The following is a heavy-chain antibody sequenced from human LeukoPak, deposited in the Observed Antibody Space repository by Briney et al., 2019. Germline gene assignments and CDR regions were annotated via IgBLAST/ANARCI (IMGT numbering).Heavy chain of an antibody. D-gene: IGHD6-13*01. J-gene: IGHJ6*02. CDR1: GGSISSSSYY. Sequence: SETLSLTCTVSGGSISSSSYYWGWIRQPPGKGLEWIGSIYYSGSTYYNPSLKSRVTISVDTSKNQFSLKLSSVTAADTAVYYCARHLTNSRIAAAGRGRYYYYYGMDVWGQGTTVTVPS. CDR3: ARHLTNSRIAAAGRGRYYYYYGMDV. V-gene: IGHV4-39*01. CDR2: IYYSGST.